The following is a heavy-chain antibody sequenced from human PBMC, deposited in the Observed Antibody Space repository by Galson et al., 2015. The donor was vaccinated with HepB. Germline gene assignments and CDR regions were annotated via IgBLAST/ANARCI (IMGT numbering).Heavy chain of an antibody. CDR1: GGSISSSSYY. D-gene: IGHD6-19*01. CDR2: IYYSGST. V-gene: IGHV4-39*01. CDR3: ARRVAGESFDY. Sequence: LSLTCTVSGGSISSSSYYWGWIRQPPGKGLEWIGSIYYSGSTYYNPSLKSRVTISVDTSKNQFSLKLSSVTAADTAVYYCARRVAGESFDYWGQGTLVTVSS. J-gene: IGHJ4*02.